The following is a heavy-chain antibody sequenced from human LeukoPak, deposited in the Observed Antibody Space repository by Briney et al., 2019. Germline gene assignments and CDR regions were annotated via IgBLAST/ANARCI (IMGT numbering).Heavy chain of an antibody. D-gene: IGHD5-24*01. J-gene: IGHJ4*02. CDR1: GFTFDDYA. CDR2: ISGDGGST. Sequence: QAGGSLRISCAASGFTFDDYAMHWVRQAPGKGLEWVSLISGDGGSTYYADSVKGRFTISRDNSKNSLYLQMNSLRTEDTALYYCAKGTATSLRGVPSDYWAREPWSPSPQ. CDR3: AKGTATSLRGVPSDY. V-gene: IGHV3-43*02.